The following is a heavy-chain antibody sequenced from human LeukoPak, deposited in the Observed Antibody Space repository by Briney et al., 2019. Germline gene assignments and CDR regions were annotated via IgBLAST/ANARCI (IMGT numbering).Heavy chain of an antibody. CDR2: ISSSSGYM. J-gene: IGHJ4*02. Sequence: GGSLRLSCAVSGFTFSGYGMNWVRQAPGKGLEWVASISSSSGYMYYADSVEGRFTISRDNAKNSLYLQMSNLRDEDTAVYYCVRKGGPYTFDHWGQGTLVTVSS. CDR3: VRKGGPYTFDH. D-gene: IGHD3-16*01. CDR1: GFTFSGYG. V-gene: IGHV3-21*01.